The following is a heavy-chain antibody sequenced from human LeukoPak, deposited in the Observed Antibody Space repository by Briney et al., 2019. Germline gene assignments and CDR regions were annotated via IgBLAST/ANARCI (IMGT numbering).Heavy chain of an antibody. Sequence: GGSLRLSCAASGFRFSNSWMYWVRQGPGKGPVWVSRMKTDGTRIEYADSVKGRFTISRDNAMNTLYLQMNSLRGEDTAVYYCVRGDLRLPRSTPDCWGQGTLVTVSS. CDR3: VRGDLRLPRSTPDC. CDR1: GFRFSNSW. D-gene: IGHD5/OR15-5a*01. J-gene: IGHJ4*02. CDR2: MKTDGTRI. V-gene: IGHV3-74*01.